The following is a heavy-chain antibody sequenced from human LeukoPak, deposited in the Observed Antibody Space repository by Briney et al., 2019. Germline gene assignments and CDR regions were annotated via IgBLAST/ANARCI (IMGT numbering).Heavy chain of an antibody. J-gene: IGHJ4*02. V-gene: IGHV4-38-2*02. CDR2: IYHSGST. CDR1: GYSISSGYY. Sequence: PSETLSLTCTVSGYSISSGYYWGWIRQPPGKGLEWIGSIYHSGSTYYNPSLKSRVTISVDTSKNQFSLKLTSVTAADTAVYYCARVLAAAVYFDYWGQGTLVTVSS. D-gene: IGHD6-13*01. CDR3: ARVLAAAVYFDY.